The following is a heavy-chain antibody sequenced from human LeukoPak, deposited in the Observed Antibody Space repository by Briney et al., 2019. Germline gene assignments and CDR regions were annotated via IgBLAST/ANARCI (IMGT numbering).Heavy chain of an antibody. D-gene: IGHD3-10*01. Sequence: PSETLSLTCTVSGGSISSSSYYWGWIRQPPGKGLEWIGNIFYSGSTDYSPSLKSRVTISVDTSKNQFSLKLSSVTAADTAVYYCARQVYGSGSYYNAHYYFDYWGQGTLVTVSS. CDR2: IFYSGST. J-gene: IGHJ4*02. CDR3: ARQVYGSGSYYNAHYYFDY. V-gene: IGHV4-39*01. CDR1: GGSISSSSYY.